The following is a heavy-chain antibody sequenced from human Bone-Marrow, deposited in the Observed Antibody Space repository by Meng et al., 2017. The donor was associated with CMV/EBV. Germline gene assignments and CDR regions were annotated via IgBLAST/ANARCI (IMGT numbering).Heavy chain of an antibody. D-gene: IGHD3-16*01. CDR3: ASNVLGSYGMDV. CDR1: GYTFTSYY. V-gene: IGHV1-46*01. CDR2: IDPSGGST. Sequence: ASVKVSCKASGYTFTSYYMHWVRQAPGQGLEWMGIIDPSGGSTSYAQKFQGRVTMTRDTSTSTVYMELSSLRSEDTAVYYCASNVLGSYGMDVWGQGTTVTVSS. J-gene: IGHJ6*02.